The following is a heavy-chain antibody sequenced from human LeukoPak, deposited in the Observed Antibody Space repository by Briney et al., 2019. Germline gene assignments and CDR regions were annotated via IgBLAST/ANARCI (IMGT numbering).Heavy chain of an antibody. CDR2: MWFDGSNK. CDR3: ARGALRDIYYFDY. V-gene: IGHV3-33*08. J-gene: IGHJ4*02. Sequence: PAGSLSLSCTASGFTFSNYDWHWVRQAPGKGLEWVVVMWFDGSNKYYPASVKCRFTISRDNSKNTLYLQMNSLRAEDTAVYYCARGALRDIYYFDYWGQGTLVTVSS. D-gene: IGHD2-21*01. CDR1: GFTFSNYD.